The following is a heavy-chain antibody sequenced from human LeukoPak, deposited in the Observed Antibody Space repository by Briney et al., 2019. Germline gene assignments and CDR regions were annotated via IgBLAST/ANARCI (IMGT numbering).Heavy chain of an antibody. J-gene: IGHJ6*02. CDR3: ARADYYDSSGFVSYYYYGMDV. V-gene: IGHV1-2*02. D-gene: IGHD3-22*01. Sequence: ASVKVSCKASGYTFTGYYMHWVRQAPGQGLEWMGWINPNSGGTNYAQKFQGRVTMTRDTSISTAYMELSRLRSDDTAVYYCARADYYDSSGFVSYYYYGMDVWGQGTTVTVSS. CDR1: GYTFTGYY. CDR2: INPNSGGT.